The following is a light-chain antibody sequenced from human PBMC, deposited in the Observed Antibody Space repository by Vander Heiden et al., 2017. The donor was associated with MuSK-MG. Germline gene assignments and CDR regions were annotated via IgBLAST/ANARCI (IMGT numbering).Light chain of an antibody. CDR1: QNIFGY. Sequence: DIQMTQSPSSLSASVGDRVTISCRASQNIFGYLHWYQQRPGRAPQLLISTASSLQTGVPSRFSGSGSGTDFTLTITSLQPEDFGTYHCQQAYAIPRTFGGGTEVEI. CDR2: TAS. CDR3: QQAYAIPRT. V-gene: IGKV1-39*01. J-gene: IGKJ4*01.